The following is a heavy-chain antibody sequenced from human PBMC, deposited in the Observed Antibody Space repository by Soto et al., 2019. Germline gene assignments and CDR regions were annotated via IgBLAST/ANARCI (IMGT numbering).Heavy chain of an antibody. D-gene: IGHD6-19*01. CDR3: ARNSSGWYEYYYYGMDV. V-gene: IGHV1-18*01. CDR1: GYTFTSYG. J-gene: IGHJ6*02. CDR2: ISAYNGNT. Sequence: ASVKVSCKASGYTFTSYGISWVRQAPGQGLEWMGWISAYNGNTNYAQKLQGRVTMTTDTSTSTAYMELRSLRSDDTAVYYCARNSSGWYEYYYYGMDVWGQGTTVTVSS.